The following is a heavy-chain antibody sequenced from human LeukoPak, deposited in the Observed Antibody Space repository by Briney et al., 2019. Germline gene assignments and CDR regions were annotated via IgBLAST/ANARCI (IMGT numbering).Heavy chain of an antibody. V-gene: IGHV1-2*02. CDR2: IDPNIGTT. Sequence: ASVKVSCKASGYTFTGFYMHWVRQAPGQGLEWMGWIDPNIGTTKYPQKFQGRVTMTRDTSISEVYMELSRLRSDDTAVYYCARLLEHYYFDASGYYDDDYWGQGTPIIVSS. CDR3: ARLLEHYYFDASGYYDDDY. D-gene: IGHD3-22*01. CDR1: GYTFTGFY. J-gene: IGHJ4*02.